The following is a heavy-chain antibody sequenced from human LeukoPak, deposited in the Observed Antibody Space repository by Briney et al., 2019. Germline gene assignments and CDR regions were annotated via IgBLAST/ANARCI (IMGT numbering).Heavy chain of an antibody. CDR1: GGSISSYY. D-gene: IGHD3-9*01. V-gene: IGHV4-59*01. CDR2: IYYSGST. J-gene: IGHJ5*02. CDR3: ARNAYYDILTGYYPFDP. Sequence: PSETLSLTCTVSGGSISSYYWSWIRQPPGKGLEWIGYIYYSGSTNYNPSLKSRVTISVDTSKNQFSLKLSSVTAADTAVYYCARNAYYDILTGYYPFDPWGQETLVTVSS.